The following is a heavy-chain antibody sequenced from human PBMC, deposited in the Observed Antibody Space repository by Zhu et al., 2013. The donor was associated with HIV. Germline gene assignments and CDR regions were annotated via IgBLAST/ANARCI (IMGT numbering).Heavy chain of an antibody. CDR1: GGSVSSGSYY. J-gene: IGHJ4*02. CDR3: ARDMSSGYYYVDAA. CDR2: IYYSGST. D-gene: IGHD3-22*01. V-gene: IGHV4-61*01. Sequence: QVQLQESGPGLVKPSETLSLTCTVSGGSVSSGSYYWSWIRQPPGKGLEWIGYIYYSGSTNYNPSLKSRVTISVDTSKNQFSLKLSSVTAADTAVYYCARDMSSGYYYVDAAWGQGTLVTGLL.